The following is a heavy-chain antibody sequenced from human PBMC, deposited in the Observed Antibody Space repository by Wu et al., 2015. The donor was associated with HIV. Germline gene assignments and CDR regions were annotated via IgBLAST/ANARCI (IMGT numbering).Heavy chain of an antibody. CDR3: ARDSPTQRPYYYYMDV. CDR2: INPNSGGT. Sequence: QVQLVQSGAEVKKPGASVKVSCKASGYTFTGYYMHWVRQAPGQGLEWMGWINPNSGGTNYAQKFQGRVTMTRDTSISTAYMELSRLRSDDTAVYYCARDSPTQRPYYYYMDVWGKGTTVTVSS. CDR1: GYTFTGYY. J-gene: IGHJ6*03. V-gene: IGHV1-2*02.